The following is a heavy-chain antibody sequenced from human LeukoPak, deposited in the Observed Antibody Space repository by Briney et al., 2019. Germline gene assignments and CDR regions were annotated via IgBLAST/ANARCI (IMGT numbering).Heavy chain of an antibody. D-gene: IGHD6-13*01. CDR3: ARQEQQLYYFDY. Sequence: PSETLSLTCTVSGGSISSGDYYWSWIRQPPGKGLEWIGYIYYSGSTYYNPSLKSRVTISVDTSKNQFSLKLSSVTAADTAVYYCARQEQQLYYFDYWGQGTLVTVSS. V-gene: IGHV4-30-4*01. CDR2: IYYSGST. CDR1: GGSISSGDYY. J-gene: IGHJ4*02.